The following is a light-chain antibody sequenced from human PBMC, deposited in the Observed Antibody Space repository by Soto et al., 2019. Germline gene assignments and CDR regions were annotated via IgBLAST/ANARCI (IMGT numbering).Light chain of an antibody. V-gene: IGLV1-40*01. CDR1: SSNIGAGYD. CDR2: GNN. CDR3: QSYASSLSGWV. J-gene: IGLJ3*02. Sequence: QSVLTQPPSVSGAPGQRVTISCTGSSSNIGAGYDVHWYQQLPGTAPKLLIYGNNNRPSGVPDRFSGSKSGTSASLALTGVQAEDEADYYCQSYASSLSGWVFGGGTKRTLL.